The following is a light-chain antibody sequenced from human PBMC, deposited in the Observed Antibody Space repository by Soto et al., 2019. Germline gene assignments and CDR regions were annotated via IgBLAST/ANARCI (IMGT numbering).Light chain of an antibody. V-gene: IGKV1-33*01. CDR1: QDISNY. J-gene: IGKJ4*01. CDR3: QQFDLFPLT. CDR2: DAS. Sequence: DIQMTQSPSSLSASVGDRVVITCQASQDISNYLNWYQQKLGKAPKLLIYDASNLEPGVPSRFSGSGSGTHFTFTISSLQPEDYATYYCQQFDLFPLTFGGGTKVEIK.